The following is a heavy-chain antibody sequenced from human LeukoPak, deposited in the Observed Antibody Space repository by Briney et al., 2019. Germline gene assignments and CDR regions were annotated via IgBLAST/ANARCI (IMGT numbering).Heavy chain of an antibody. D-gene: IGHD3-16*01. CDR2: INPNSGGT. Sequence: GASVKVSCKASGYTFTGYYMHWVRQAPGQGLEWMGWINPNSGGTNYAQKFQGWVTMTRDTSISTAYMELSRLRSDDTAVYYCAREGGVRQSETQNWFDPWGQGTLVTVSS. J-gene: IGHJ5*02. V-gene: IGHV1-2*04. CDR1: GYTFTGYY. CDR3: AREGGVRQSETQNWFDP.